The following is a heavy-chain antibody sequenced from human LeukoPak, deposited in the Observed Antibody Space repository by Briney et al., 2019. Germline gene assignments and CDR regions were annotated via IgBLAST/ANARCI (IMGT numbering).Heavy chain of an antibody. J-gene: IGHJ5*02. CDR2: ISHDGMNA. D-gene: IGHD6-19*01. Sequence: AGESLRLSCAASGLHFSGTAMSWVRQAPGKGLEWVSAISHDGMNAYYADSAKGRFTISRDSSKKTVSLEMSSLTAADTGVYYCAKDGAQYSSGPECDPRGQGALVTVSP. CDR1: GLHFSGTA. V-gene: IGHV3-23*01. CDR3: AKDGAQYSSGPECDP.